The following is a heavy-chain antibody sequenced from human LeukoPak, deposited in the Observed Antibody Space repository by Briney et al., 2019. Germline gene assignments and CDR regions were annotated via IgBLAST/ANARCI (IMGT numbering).Heavy chain of an antibody. V-gene: IGHV4-39*07. D-gene: IGHD6-13*01. CDR2: IYYSGST. Sequence: SETLSLTCTVSGVSISSSSYYWGWIRQPPGKGREWIGSIYYSGSTYYNPSLKSRVTISVDTSNNQFSLKLTSVTAADTAVYYCARVGSSCHHYYDSWGRRTLVTVPS. J-gene: IGHJ4*02. CDR3: ARVGSSCHHYYDS. CDR1: GVSISSSSYY.